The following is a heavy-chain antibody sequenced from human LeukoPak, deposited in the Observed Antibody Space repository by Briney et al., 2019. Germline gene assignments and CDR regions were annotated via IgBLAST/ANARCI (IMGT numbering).Heavy chain of an antibody. CDR3: AREWQYQFDY. J-gene: IGHJ4*02. CDR2: IYYSGST. D-gene: IGHD4-11*01. Sequence: SETLSLTCTVSGGSISSYYWSWIRQPPGKGLEWIGYIYYSGSTNYNPSLKSRVTISVDTSKNQFSLKVTSVTAADTAVYYCAREWQYQFDYWGQGSLATVSS. CDR1: GGSISSYY. V-gene: IGHV4-59*12.